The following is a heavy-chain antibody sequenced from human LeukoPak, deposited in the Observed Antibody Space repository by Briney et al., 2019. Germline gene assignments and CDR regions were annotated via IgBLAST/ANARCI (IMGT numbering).Heavy chain of an antibody. V-gene: IGHV1-2*02. D-gene: IGHD1-26*01. J-gene: IGHJ6*03. CDR1: GYTFTGYY. Sequence: ASVKVSCKASGYTFTGYYMHWVRQAPGQGLEWMGWINPNSGGTNYAQKFQGRVTMTRDTSISTAYMELSRLRSDDTAVYYCASGSAAAYYYYMDVWAKGTTVTISS. CDR2: INPNSGGT. CDR3: ASGSAAAYYYYMDV.